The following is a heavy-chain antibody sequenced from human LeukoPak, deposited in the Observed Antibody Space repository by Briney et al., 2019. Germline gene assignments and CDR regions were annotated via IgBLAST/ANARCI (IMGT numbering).Heavy chain of an antibody. CDR1: GYTLTELS. D-gene: IGHD3-16*02. Sequence: ASVKVSCKVSGYTLTELSMHWVRQAPGKGLEWMGGFGPEDGETIYAQKFQGRVTMTEDASTDTAYMELSSLRSEDTAVYYCAIEGLRLGELSFSPHEAIIDIWGQGTMVTVSS. CDR3: AIEGLRLGELSFSPHEAIIDI. J-gene: IGHJ3*02. V-gene: IGHV1-24*01. CDR2: FGPEDGET.